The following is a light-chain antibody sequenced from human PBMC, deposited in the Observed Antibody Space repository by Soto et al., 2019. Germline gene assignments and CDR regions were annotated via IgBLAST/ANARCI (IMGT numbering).Light chain of an antibody. CDR3: SSFTSSITYV. J-gene: IGLJ1*01. CDR2: DVT. V-gene: IGLV2-14*01. CDR1: SSDVGGYNS. Sequence: QSVLTQPASVSGSPGQSITISCTGTSSDVGGYNSVSWYPQDPGKAPKLMIYDVTNRPSGVSNPFSGSKSGNTASLAISGLQAEDEADYYCSSFTSSITYVFRTGTKVTVL.